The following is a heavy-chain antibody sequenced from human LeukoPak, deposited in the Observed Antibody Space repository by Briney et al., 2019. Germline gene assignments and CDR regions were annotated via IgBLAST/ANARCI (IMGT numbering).Heavy chain of an antibody. D-gene: IGHD2-21*02. Sequence: PGGSLRLSCAASGFTFGDYAMHWVRQAPGKGLEWVSGISWNSGSIGYADSVKGRFTISRDNAKNSLYLQMNSLRAEDTALYYCARLVGSSQTAIRDYWGQGTLVTVSS. J-gene: IGHJ4*02. CDR3: ARLVGSSQTAIRDY. V-gene: IGHV3-9*01. CDR1: GFTFGDYA. CDR2: ISWNSGSI.